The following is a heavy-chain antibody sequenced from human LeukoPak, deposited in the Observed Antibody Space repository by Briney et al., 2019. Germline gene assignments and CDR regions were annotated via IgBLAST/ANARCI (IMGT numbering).Heavy chain of an antibody. Sequence: GGSLRLSCEASGFTFSSYAMSWVRQAPGKGLDWVSGISASGNSPYYADSVKGRFIISRDNSKNTLFLQMNSLRGEDSALYYCARVRNWNYRDFDYWGQGTVVTVSS. D-gene: IGHD1-7*01. V-gene: IGHV3-23*01. J-gene: IGHJ4*02. CDR1: GFTFSSYA. CDR2: ISASGNSP. CDR3: ARVRNWNYRDFDY.